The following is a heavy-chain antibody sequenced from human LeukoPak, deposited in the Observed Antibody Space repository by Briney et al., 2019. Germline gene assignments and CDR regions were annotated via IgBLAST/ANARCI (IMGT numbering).Heavy chain of an antibody. D-gene: IGHD5-12*01. Sequence: GGSLRLSCAASGFTLSSYAMSWVRQAPGKGLEWVSAISGSGGSTYYADSVKGRFTISRDNSKNTLYLQMNSLRAEDTAVYYCARGGGYGQDFDYWGQGTLVTVSS. CDR1: GFTLSSYA. J-gene: IGHJ4*02. CDR3: ARGGGYGQDFDY. V-gene: IGHV3-23*01. CDR2: ISGSGGST.